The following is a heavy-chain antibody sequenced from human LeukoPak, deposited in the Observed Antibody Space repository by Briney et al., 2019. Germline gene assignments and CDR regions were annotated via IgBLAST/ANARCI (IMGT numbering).Heavy chain of an antibody. V-gene: IGHV4-39*01. D-gene: IGHD6-13*01. CDR2: IYYSGST. CDR1: GGSISSSSYY. Sequence: SETLSLTCTVSGGSISSSSYYWGWIRQPPGKGLEWIGSIYYSGSTYYNPSLKSRVTISVDTSKNQFSLKLSSVTAADTAVYYCARSDGAAADYSFDYWGQGTLVTVSS. J-gene: IGHJ4*02. CDR3: ARSDGAAADYSFDY.